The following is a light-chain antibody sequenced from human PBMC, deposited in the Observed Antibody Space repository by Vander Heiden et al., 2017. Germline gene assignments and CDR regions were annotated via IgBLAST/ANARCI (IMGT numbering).Light chain of an antibody. J-gene: IGKJ1*01. CDR3: QQYGSSPWT. V-gene: IGKV3-20*01. Sequence: VFTLSPGTLSLSAGERASVCCRASQSISSTALAWYQQKPGRAPRLLIYGPSTRATGIPDRFSGSGSGTDFTLTISRLEPEDCAVYYCQQYGSSPWTFGQGTKVEIK. CDR2: GPS. CDR1: QSISSTA.